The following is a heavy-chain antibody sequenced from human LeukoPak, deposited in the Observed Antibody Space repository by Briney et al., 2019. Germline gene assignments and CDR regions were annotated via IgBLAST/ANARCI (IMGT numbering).Heavy chain of an antibody. Sequence: PGGFLRLSCAASRFNFSNYAMTWVRQAPGKGLEWVSVVTGSSRYTYYADSVKGRFTISRDNSKNILYLEMNSLRVEDTAIYYCAKDRNSSTSCSNYWGRGTLVTVSS. V-gene: IGHV3-23*01. CDR3: AKDRNSSTSCSNY. J-gene: IGHJ4*02. CDR2: VTGSSRYT. D-gene: IGHD2-2*01. CDR1: RFNFSNYA.